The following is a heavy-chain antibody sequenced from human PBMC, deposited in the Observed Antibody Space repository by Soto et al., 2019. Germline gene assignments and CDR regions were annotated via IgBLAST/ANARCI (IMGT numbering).Heavy chain of an antibody. CDR1: GGTFSSYT. V-gene: IGHV1-69*02. J-gene: IGHJ4*02. D-gene: IGHD4-17*01. CDR2: IIPILGIA. Sequence: QVQLVQSGAEVKKPGSSVKVSCKASGGTFSSYTISWVRQAPGQGLEWMGRIIPILGIANYAQKFQGRVTITADKSTSTAYMELSSLRSEDTAGYYCAVNDYGEYSSHDYWGQGTLVTVSS. CDR3: AVNDYGEYSSHDY.